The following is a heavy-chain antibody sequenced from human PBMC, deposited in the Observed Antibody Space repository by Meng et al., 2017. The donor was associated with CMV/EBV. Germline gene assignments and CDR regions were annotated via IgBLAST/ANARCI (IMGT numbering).Heavy chain of an antibody. CDR3: AKAFSASWYREYYDD. Sequence: GGSLRLSCAASEFTFSNYAMSWVRQAPGRGLAWVSAITASGGSTYYADSVKGRFTVSRDNSKHTLYLQMNSLRAEDTALYYCAKAFSASWYREYYDDWGQGTLVTVSS. D-gene: IGHD6-13*01. CDR1: EFTFSNYA. J-gene: IGHJ4*02. CDR2: ITASGGST. V-gene: IGHV3-23*01.